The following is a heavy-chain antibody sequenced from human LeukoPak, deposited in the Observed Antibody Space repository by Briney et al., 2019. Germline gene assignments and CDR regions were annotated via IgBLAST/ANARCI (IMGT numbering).Heavy chain of an antibody. CDR1: GGSISSGGYS. Sequence: PSETLSLTCAVSGGSISSGGYSWSWLRQPPGKGLEWIGYIYHSGSTYYNPSLKSRVAISVDRSKNQFSLKLRSVTAADTALYYCARGGTAFDIWGQGTMVTVSS. V-gene: IGHV4-30-2*01. CDR2: IYHSGST. J-gene: IGHJ3*02. CDR3: ARGGTAFDI. D-gene: IGHD1-26*01.